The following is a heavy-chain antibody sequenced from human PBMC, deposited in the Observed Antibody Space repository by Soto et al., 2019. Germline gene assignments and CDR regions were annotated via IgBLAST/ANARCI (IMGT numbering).Heavy chain of an antibody. CDR2: INPDGSST. CDR3: TIDTFGPREY. Sequence: GGSLRLSCAASGFTFSSYWMHWVCQAPGKGLVWVSRINPDGSSTSYADSVKGRFTISRDNAKSTLFLQMNSLRAEDTAVYYCTIDTFGPREYWGQGTLVTVSS. J-gene: IGHJ4*02. V-gene: IGHV3-74*01. CDR1: GFTFSSYW. D-gene: IGHD3-16*01.